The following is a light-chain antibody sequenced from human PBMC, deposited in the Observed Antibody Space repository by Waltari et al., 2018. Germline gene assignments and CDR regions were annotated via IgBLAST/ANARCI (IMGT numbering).Light chain of an antibody. V-gene: IGLV1-47*02. Sequence: QSVLTQPPSASGTPGQRVTISCSGSSSNIGSHYVYWYQQLPGTAPKVLIYANTQRPSGVPDRFSGSKSGTSGSLAISGLRSEDEADYYCAAWDDSLSAHVFGTGTKVTVL. CDR2: ANT. CDR3: AAWDDSLSAHV. J-gene: IGLJ1*01. CDR1: SSNIGSHY.